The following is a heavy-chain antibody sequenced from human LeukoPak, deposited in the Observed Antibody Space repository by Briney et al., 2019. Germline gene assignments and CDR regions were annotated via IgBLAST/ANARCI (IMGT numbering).Heavy chain of an antibody. CDR2: IYYSGST. CDR1: GGSISSSSYY. D-gene: IGHD2-15*01. J-gene: IGHJ2*01. CDR3: AREKGYCSGGSCYYWYFDL. Sequence: SETLSLTCTVSGGSISSSSYYWSWIRQPPGKGLEWIGYIYYSGSTNYNPSLKSRVTISVDTSKNQFSLKLSSVTAADTAVYYCAREKGYCSGGSCYYWYFDLWGRGTLVTVSS. V-gene: IGHV4-61*01.